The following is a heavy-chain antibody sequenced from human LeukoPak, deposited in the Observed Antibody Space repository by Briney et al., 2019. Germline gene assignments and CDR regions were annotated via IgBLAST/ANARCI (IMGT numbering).Heavy chain of an antibody. CDR1: GFTVSSNS. D-gene: IGHD1-26*01. Sequence: GGSLRLSCTVSGFTVSSNSMSWVRQAPGKGLEWVSFIYSGTIHYSDSVKGRFTISRDNSKNTLYLQMNSLRAEDTAVYYCARDRVEWELVDHDAFDIWGQGTMVTVSS. CDR3: ARDRVEWELVDHDAFDI. V-gene: IGHV3-53*01. J-gene: IGHJ3*02. CDR2: IYSGTI.